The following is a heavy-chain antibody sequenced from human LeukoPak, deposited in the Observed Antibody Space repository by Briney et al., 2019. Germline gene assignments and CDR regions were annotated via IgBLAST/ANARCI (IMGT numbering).Heavy chain of an antibody. CDR3: ARGATAGRFSLRPTGAYYMDV. Sequence: GASVKVSCKASGYTFTSYYMHWVRQAPGQELEWMGIINPSGGSTSYAQKFRGRVTMTRDMSTSTVYMELSSLRSEDTAVYYCARGATAGRFSLRPTGAYYMDVWGKGTTVTVSS. V-gene: IGHV1-46*01. D-gene: IGHD6-13*01. CDR1: GYTFTSYY. CDR2: INPSGGST. J-gene: IGHJ6*03.